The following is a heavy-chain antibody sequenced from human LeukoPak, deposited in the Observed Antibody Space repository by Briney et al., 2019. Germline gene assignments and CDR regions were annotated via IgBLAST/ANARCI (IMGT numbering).Heavy chain of an antibody. J-gene: IGHJ4*02. CDR1: GFTSNNSW. Sequence: GESLKISCEASGFTSNNSWMTWVGQAPGKGLEWVAMIKQGGSEKYYVDSVKGRFTISRDNAKKSLYLQMNSLRAEDTAVYYCVAGKEIWGQGTLVSVSS. CDR3: VAGKEI. D-gene: IGHD6-19*01. V-gene: IGHV3-7*02. CDR2: IKQGGSEK.